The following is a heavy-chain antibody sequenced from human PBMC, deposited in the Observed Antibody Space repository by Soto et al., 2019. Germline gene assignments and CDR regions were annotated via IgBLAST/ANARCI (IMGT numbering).Heavy chain of an antibody. V-gene: IGHV5-51*01. CDR1: GYSFTSYW. CDR2: IYPSDSDT. J-gene: IGHJ6*02. Sequence: GESLKISCKGSGYSFTSYWIGWVRQMPGKGLEWKGIIYPSDSDTRYSPSFQGQVTISADKSISTAYLQWSSLKASDTAVYYCARVGYYYDSSGYYSGLRYYGMDVWGQGTTVTVSS. D-gene: IGHD3-22*01. CDR3: ARVGYYYDSSGYYSGLRYYGMDV.